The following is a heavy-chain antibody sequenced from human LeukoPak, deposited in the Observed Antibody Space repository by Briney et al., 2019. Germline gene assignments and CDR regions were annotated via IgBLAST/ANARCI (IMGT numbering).Heavy chain of an antibody. Sequence: GGSLRLSCAASGFTFSNYWMHWVRQAPGKGLQWVSLISSSGSTIYYADSVKGRFTISRDNAKNSLYLQMNSLRAEDTAVYYCARPSSSWYLSYYYYGMDVWGQGTTVTVSS. CDR2: ISSSGSTI. J-gene: IGHJ6*02. CDR3: ARPSSSWYLSYYYYGMDV. CDR1: GFTFSNYW. D-gene: IGHD6-13*01. V-gene: IGHV3-48*04.